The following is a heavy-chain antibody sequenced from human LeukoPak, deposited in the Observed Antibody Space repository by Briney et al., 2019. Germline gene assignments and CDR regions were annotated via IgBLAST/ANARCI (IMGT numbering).Heavy chain of an antibody. V-gene: IGHV1-2*02. CDR3: ARPGERDYGDYAWFDP. Sequence: ASVKVSCKASGYTFTGYYMHWVRQAPGPGLEWMGWINPNSGGTNYAQKFQGRVTMTRDTSISTAYMELSRLRSDDTAVYYCARPGERDYGDYAWFDPWGQGTLVTVSS. D-gene: IGHD4-17*01. J-gene: IGHJ5*02. CDR2: INPNSGGT. CDR1: GYTFTGYY.